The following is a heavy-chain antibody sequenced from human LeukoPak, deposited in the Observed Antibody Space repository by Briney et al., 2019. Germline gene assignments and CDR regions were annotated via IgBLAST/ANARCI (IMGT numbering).Heavy chain of an antibody. V-gene: IGHV3-66*01. CDR3: ASGVLRYFDWLLYEGSYDY. CDR2: IYSGGGT. J-gene: IGHJ4*02. Sequence: GGSLRLSCAASGFTVSSNYMSWVRQAPGKGLEWVSVIYSGGGTYYADSVKGRFTISRDNSKNTLYLQMNSLRAEDTAVYYCASGVLRYFDWLLYEGSYDYWGQGTLVTVSS. D-gene: IGHD3-9*01. CDR1: GFTVSSNY.